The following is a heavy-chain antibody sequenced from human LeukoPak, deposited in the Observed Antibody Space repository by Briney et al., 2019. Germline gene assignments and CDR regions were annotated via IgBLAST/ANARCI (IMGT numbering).Heavy chain of an antibody. Sequence: SETLSLTCTVSGYSISSGYYWGWIRQPPGKGLEWIGSIYHSGSTYYNPSLKSRVTISVDTSKNQFSLNLTSVTAADTAVYYCARIWKMWGLDFWGQGTTVTVSS. CDR3: ARIWKMWGLDF. J-gene: IGHJ6*02. D-gene: IGHD1-1*01. CDR1: GYSISSGYY. CDR2: IYHSGST. V-gene: IGHV4-38-2*02.